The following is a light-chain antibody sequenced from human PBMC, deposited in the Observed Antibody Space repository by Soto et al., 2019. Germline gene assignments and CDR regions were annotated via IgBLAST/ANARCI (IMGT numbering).Light chain of an antibody. CDR3: QQYGTSVGT. CDR1: QSLSRSY. V-gene: IGKV3-20*01. J-gene: IGKJ1*01. Sequence: EIVLTHFPGTLSLSPGERATLSCRASQSLSRSYLAWYHQKPGQAPRLLIYAASSRAAGIPDRFSGSGSGTEFTLTSGKLEPADFAVYYCQQYGTSVGTFGQGAKVEVK. CDR2: AAS.